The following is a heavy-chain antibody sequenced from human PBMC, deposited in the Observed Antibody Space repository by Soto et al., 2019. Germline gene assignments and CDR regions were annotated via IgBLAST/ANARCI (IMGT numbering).Heavy chain of an antibody. V-gene: IGHV3-21*06. CDR3: ARESEDLTSNFDY. CDR1: GFTFTRYS. CDR2: ISSTTNYI. J-gene: IGHJ4*02. Sequence: RLSCAASGFTFTRYSMNWVRQAPGKGLEWVSSISSTTNYIYYGDSMKGRFTISRDNAKNSLYLEMNSLRAEDTAVYYCARESEDLTSNFDYWSQGTLLTVSS.